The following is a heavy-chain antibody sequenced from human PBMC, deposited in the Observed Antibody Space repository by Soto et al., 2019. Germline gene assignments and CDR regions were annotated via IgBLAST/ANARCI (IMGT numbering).Heavy chain of an antibody. CDR3: VRDRPGDEGDGFDI. D-gene: IGHD3-10*01. V-gene: IGHV3-53*02. Sequence: EVQLVETGGGLIQPGGSLRLSCAASGLTVSSNYMNWVRQAPGKGLEWVSVLYSGGSTHYAGSVKGRFIISRDTSKNTLYLQMNSLRVEDTAVYYCVRDRPGDEGDGFDIWGHGTRVTVSS. CDR2: LYSGGST. J-gene: IGHJ3*02. CDR1: GLTVSSNY.